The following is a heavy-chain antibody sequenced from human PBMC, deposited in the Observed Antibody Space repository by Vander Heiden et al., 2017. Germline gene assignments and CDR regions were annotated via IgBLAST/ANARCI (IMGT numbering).Heavy chain of an antibody. CDR1: GGSINNYY. CDR2: IYSSGST. CDR3: ARGFSGYTFDS. D-gene: IGHD5-12*01. Sequence: QVQLQESGPALVKPSETLSLPCTASGGSINNYYWSWIRQPPGKGLEWIGFIYSSGSTNYIPSLKSRITISLDTSKNQFSLKLSSVTAADTAVYFCARGFSGYTFDSWGQGTLVTVSS. V-gene: IGHV4-59*01. J-gene: IGHJ4*02.